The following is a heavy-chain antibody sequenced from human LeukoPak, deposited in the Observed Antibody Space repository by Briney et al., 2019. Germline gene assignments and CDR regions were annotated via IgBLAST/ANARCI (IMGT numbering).Heavy chain of an antibody. CDR2: IIPILGIA. D-gene: IGHD3-9*01. J-gene: IGHJ6*02. CDR3: ARGLRYYDILTGSPGGYYYYGMDV. V-gene: IGHV1-69*04. Sequence: ASVKVSCKASGGIFSSYAISWVRQAPGQGLEWMGRIIPILGIANYAQKFQGTVTITADKSTSTAYMELSSLRSEDTAVYYCARGLRYYDILTGSPGGYYYYGMDVWGQGTTVTVSS. CDR1: GGIFSSYA.